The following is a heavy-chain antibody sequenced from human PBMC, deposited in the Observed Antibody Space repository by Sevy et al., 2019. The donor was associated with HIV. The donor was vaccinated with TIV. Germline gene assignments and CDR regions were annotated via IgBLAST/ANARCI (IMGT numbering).Heavy chain of an antibody. J-gene: IGHJ4*02. CDR3: AGVTAWGRDYS. Sequence: SETLSLTCTVSTGSITSYWWTWIRQPPGKGLEWIANIHHNGNTNYNPSLKSRVTISVVTSKSQFSLRLSSVTAADTAMYYCAGVTAWGRDYSWGQGTRVTVSS. D-gene: IGHD1-20*01. CDR2: IHHNGNT. CDR1: TGSITSYW. V-gene: IGHV4-59*08.